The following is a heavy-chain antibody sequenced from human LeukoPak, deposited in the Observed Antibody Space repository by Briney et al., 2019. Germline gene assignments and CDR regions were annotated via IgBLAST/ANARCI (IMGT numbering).Heavy chain of an antibody. V-gene: IGHV1-8*01. Sequence: ASVKVSCKASGYTFTSYDIHWVRQATGQGLEWMGWMNPNSGNTGYAQKFQGRVTMTRNTSISTAYMELSSLRSEDTAVYYCARPKNYYYYYGMDVWGQGTTVTVSS. CDR2: MNPNSGNT. J-gene: IGHJ6*02. CDR3: ARPKNYYYYYGMDV. CDR1: GYTFTSYD.